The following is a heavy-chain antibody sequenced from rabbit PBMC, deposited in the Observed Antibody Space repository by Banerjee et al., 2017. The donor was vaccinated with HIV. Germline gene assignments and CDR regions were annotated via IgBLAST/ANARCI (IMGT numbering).Heavy chain of an antibody. J-gene: IGHJ6*01. D-gene: IGHD4-1*01. CDR1: GFSFSSSYY. Sequence: QEQLVESGGGLVKPGASLTLTCTASGFSFSSSYYMCWVRQAPGKGLEWIACIAAGSSGGSYYASWAKGRFTISKTSSTTVTLQMTSLTAADTATYFCARAYYNNYPIDDYSTDLWGPGTLVTDS. CDR2: IAAGSSGGS. V-gene: IGHV1S45*01. CDR3: ARAYYNNYPIDDYSTDL.